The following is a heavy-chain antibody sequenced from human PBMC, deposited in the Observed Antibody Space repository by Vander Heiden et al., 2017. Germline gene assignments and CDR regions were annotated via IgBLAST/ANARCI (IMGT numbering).Heavy chain of an antibody. CDR1: GFTFSAHY. Sequence: EVHLVESGGGLVQPGGSLRLSCAASGFTFSAHYRDCVRQAPGKGLEYIGRSRNRAKGYTTGYAASVKGRFIISRDDSKSSLYLQMNSLKSEDTAIYYCTRLKDGGYIDYWGQGTLVTVSS. J-gene: IGHJ4*02. CDR3: TRLKDGGYIDY. V-gene: IGHV3-72*01. D-gene: IGHD2-15*01. CDR2: SRNRAKGYTT.